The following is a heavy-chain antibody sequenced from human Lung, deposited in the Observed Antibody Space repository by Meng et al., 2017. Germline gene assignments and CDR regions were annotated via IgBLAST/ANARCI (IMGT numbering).Heavy chain of an antibody. Sequence: GASVKTRGDSWNFSCWSSGCTYFDAYCNWERQGPGQGFEWIVRIIASDDYAHSVQNFLCRVTLTCNTSISPDFMALTSLESDESAFYCCARDASSYDFDYWGQGTLVTVSS. V-gene: IGHV1-2*06. D-gene: IGHD6-13*01. CDR3: ARDASSYDFDY. CDR2: IIASDDYA. J-gene: IGHJ4*02. CDR1: GCTYFDAY.